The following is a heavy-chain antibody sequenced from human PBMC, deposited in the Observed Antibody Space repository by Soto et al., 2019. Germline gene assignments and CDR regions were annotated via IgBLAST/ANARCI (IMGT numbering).Heavy chain of an antibody. J-gene: IGHJ4*02. CDR3: SGGDMVPAIPYYFDY. CDR2: IIPIFGTA. V-gene: IGHV1-69*13. D-gene: IGHD2-21*02. Sequence: ASVKVSCKASGGTFSSYAISWVRQAPGQGLEWMGGIIPIFGTANYAQKFQGRVTITADESTSTAYMELSSLRSEDTAVYYCSGGDMVPAIPYYFDYWGQGTLVTVSS. CDR1: GGTFSSYA.